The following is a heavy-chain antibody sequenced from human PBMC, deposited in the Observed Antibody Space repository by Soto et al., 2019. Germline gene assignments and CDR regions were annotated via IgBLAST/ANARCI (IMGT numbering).Heavy chain of an antibody. Sequence: GGSLRLSCTASGFIFRDFTMSWFRQAPGKGLEWVSILFSGGVTYYADSVKGRFTISRDNSKNTLYLQMKGLRAEDTAVYYCARLTQFNTVDYWGQGTLVTVSS. V-gene: IGHV3-66*04. CDR3: ARLTQFNTVDY. CDR2: LFSGGVT. CDR1: GFIFRDFT. D-gene: IGHD2-8*02. J-gene: IGHJ4*02.